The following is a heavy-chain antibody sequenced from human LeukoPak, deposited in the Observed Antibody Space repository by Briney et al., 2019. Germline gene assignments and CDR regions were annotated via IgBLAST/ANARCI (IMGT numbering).Heavy chain of an antibody. CDR2: INGNSGGT. V-gene: IGHV1-2*02. D-gene: IGHD3-22*01. Sequence: ASVKVSCKASGYSFTSYYMQWLRQAPGQGLEWMGWINGNSGGTKYAQKFQGRVTMTRDTSISTAYMELSRLRSDDTAVYYCAREGYYDSSGYPHVLDYWGQGTLVTVSS. CDR3: AREGYYDSSGYPHVLDY. CDR1: GYSFTSYY. J-gene: IGHJ4*02.